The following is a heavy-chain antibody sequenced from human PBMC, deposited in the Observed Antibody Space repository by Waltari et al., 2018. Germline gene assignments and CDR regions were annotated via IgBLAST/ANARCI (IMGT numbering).Heavy chain of an antibody. D-gene: IGHD3-16*02. J-gene: IGHJ4*02. Sequence: EVQLVESGGGLIQPGGSLRLSCAASGFTVSSNYMSWVRQAPGKGLEWVSVIYSGGSKYYAYSVKGRFTISRDNSKNTLYLQMNSLRAEDTAVYYCARSSDYVWGSYRYRPIDYWGQGTLVTVSS. CDR1: GFTVSSNY. CDR2: IYSGGSK. CDR3: ARSSDYVWGSYRYRPIDY. V-gene: IGHV3-53*01.